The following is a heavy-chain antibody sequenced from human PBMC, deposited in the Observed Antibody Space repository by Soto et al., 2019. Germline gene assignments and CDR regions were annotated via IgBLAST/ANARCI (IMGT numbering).Heavy chain of an antibody. Sequence: PGGSLRLSCAASGFIVSSEYMSWVRQAPGKGLEWVSGIYSGGNTYYTDSVKGRFTISRDTSKNTLHLQMNSLRAEDTAVYYCARASGSRFFDYWGQGALVTVSS. CDR1: GFIVSSEY. J-gene: IGHJ4*02. D-gene: IGHD1-26*01. CDR2: IYSGGNT. V-gene: IGHV3-53*01. CDR3: ARASGSRFFDY.